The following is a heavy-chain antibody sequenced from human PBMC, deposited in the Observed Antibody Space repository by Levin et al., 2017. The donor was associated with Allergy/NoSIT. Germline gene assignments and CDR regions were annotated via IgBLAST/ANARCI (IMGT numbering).Heavy chain of an antibody. CDR2: INSDGSST. D-gene: IGHD3-16*01. CDR1: GFTFSSYW. V-gene: IGHV3-74*01. CDR3: ARGKGGAFDY. J-gene: IGHJ4*02. Sequence: GESLKISCAASGFTFSSYWMHWVRQAPGKGLVWVSRINSDGSSTSYADSVKGRFTISRDNAKNTLYLQMNSLRAEDTAVYYCARGKGGAFDYWGQGTLVTVSS.